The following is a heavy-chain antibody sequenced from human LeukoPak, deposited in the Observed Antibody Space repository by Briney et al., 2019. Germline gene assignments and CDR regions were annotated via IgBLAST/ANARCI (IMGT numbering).Heavy chain of an antibody. J-gene: IGHJ3*02. CDR2: IYSGGST. V-gene: IGHV3-66*02. D-gene: IGHD4-11*01. CDR3: ARAVTVFDAFDI. CDR1: GFTFSSYA. Sequence: GGSLRLSCAASGFTFSSYAMSWVRQAPGKGLEWVSVIYSGGSTYYADSVKGRFTISRDNSKNTLYLQMNSLRAEDTAVYYCARAVTVFDAFDIWGQGTMVTVSS.